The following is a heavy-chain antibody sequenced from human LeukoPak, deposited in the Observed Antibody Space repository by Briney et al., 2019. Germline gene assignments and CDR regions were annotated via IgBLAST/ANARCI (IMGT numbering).Heavy chain of an antibody. CDR1: GFTFSSYD. Sequence: GGSLRLSCAASGFTFSSYDMHWVRQATGKGLEWVSAIGTAGDTYYPGSVKGRFTISRENAKNSLYLQMNSLRAGDTAVYYCAREHYGDRGLGDWGQGTLVTVSS. CDR2: IGTAGDT. J-gene: IGHJ4*02. V-gene: IGHV3-13*01. CDR3: AREHYGDRGLGD. D-gene: IGHD4-17*01.